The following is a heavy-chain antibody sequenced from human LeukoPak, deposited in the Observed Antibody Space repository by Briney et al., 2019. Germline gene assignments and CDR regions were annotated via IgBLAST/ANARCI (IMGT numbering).Heavy chain of an antibody. CDR1: EFTFRGHW. CDR3: VRDTDSVKGAFDM. J-gene: IGHJ3*02. Sequence: SGGSLRLSCAASEFTFRGHWMHWVRQAPGRGLVWVSRINGDGSGTDYADSVKGRFTISRDDAKNTLYLQMNSLRAEDTAVYYCVRDTDSVKGAFDMWGQGTMVTVSP. D-gene: IGHD5/OR15-5a*01. V-gene: IGHV3-74*01. CDR2: INGDGSGT.